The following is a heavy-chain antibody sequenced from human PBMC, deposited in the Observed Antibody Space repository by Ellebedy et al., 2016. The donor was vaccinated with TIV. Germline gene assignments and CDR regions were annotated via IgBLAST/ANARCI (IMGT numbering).Heavy chain of an antibody. Sequence: PGGSLRLSCAGSGFTFSRYAMRWVRQDPGEGLEWVSAISGSGDSTLYADSEKGRFTISRDNAKNTLYLQMNGLRAEDTAVYDCAREVWYPASWGQGTLVTVSS. D-gene: IGHD6-13*01. CDR2: ISGSGDST. CDR1: GFTFSRYA. V-gene: IGHV3-23*01. J-gene: IGHJ4*02. CDR3: AREVWYPAS.